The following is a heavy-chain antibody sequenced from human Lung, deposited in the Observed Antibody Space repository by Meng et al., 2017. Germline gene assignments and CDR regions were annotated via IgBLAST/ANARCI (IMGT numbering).Heavy chain of an antibody. CDR1: GGSFSDYY. D-gene: IGHD4-11*01. CDR2: INHSGST. J-gene: IGHJ4*02. CDR3: ARGPTTMAHDFDY. Sequence: QVQLQQWGAGLLNPSETLSRTCVVSGGSFSDYYWRWIRQPPGKGLEWIGEINHSGSTNYNPSLESRATISVDTSQNNLSLKLSSVTAADLAVYYCARGPTTMAHDFDYWGQGTLVTVSS. V-gene: IGHV4-34*01.